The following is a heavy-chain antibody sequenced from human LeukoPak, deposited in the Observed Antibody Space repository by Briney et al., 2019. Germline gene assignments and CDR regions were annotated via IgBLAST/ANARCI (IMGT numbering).Heavy chain of an antibody. CDR2: IYYSGST. J-gene: IGHJ4*02. CDR3: ARQGYSDFSSRPFDY. V-gene: IGHV4-39*01. Sequence: SETLSLTCTVSVGSISSSGYYWGWIRQPPGKGLEWIGSIYYSGSTYYNPSLKSRVTISVDTSKNQFSLSLNSVNAADTAVFYCARQGYSDFSSRPFDYWGQGTLVTVSS. D-gene: IGHD1-26*01. CDR1: VGSISSSGYY.